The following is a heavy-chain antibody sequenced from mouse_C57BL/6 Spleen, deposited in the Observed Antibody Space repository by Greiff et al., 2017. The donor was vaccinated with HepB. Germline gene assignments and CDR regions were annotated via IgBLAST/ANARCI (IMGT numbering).Heavy chain of an antibody. V-gene: IGHV14-2*01. CDR3: ASYYRGIYYLYFGV. CDR1: GFNIKDYY. J-gene: IGHJ1*03. Sequence: VQLQQSGAELVKPGASVKLSCTASGFNIKDYYMHWVKQRTEQGLEWIGRIDPEDGETKYAPKFQGKATITADKSSSTAYLPLSSLTSEDSAVYYCASYYRGIYYLYFGVWGTGTTVTVSS. CDR2: IDPEDGET. D-gene: IGHD1-1*01.